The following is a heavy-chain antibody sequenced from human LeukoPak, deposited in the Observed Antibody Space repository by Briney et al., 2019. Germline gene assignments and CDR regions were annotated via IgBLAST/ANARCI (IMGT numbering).Heavy chain of an antibody. Sequence: GGSLRLSCTASGFTLDDYAMSWFRQAPGKGLEWVGFIRSKAYGGTTEYAASVKGRFTISRDGSKNIAYLQMNSLKTEDTAVYYCTREVADTTITSWGQGTLVTVSS. CDR3: TREVADTTITS. CDR2: IRSKAYGGTT. V-gene: IGHV3-49*01. CDR1: GFTLDDYA. D-gene: IGHD5-12*01. J-gene: IGHJ4*02.